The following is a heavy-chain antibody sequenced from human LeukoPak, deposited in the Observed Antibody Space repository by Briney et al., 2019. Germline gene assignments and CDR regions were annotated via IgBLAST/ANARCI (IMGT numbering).Heavy chain of an antibody. V-gene: IGHV3-21*01. J-gene: IGHJ4*02. CDR2: IRSSISYT. D-gene: IGHD3/OR15-3a*01. Sequence: GGSLRLSCAASGFTFSSYSMNWVRQAPGKGLEWVSSIRSSISYTYYADSVKGRFTISRDNAKNLLYLQMNSLTAEDTAVYYCARAKDDFCDYWGQGTLVTVSS. CDR1: GFTFSSYS. CDR3: ARAKDDFCDY.